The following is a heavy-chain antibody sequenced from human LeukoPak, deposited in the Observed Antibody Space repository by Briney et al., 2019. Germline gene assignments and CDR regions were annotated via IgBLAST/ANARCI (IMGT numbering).Heavy chain of an antibody. V-gene: IGHV1-2*02. CDR1: GYTSRGYY. CDR2: INPYNGGT. Sequence: ASVKVSCKASGYTSRGYYMHWVRQAPGQGLEWMGWINPYNGGTNYAQKFQGRVTMTRDMSISTAYMELSRLRSDDTAVYYCARDPRYYYYMDVWGKGTTVTVSS. CDR3: ARDPRYYYYMDV. J-gene: IGHJ6*03.